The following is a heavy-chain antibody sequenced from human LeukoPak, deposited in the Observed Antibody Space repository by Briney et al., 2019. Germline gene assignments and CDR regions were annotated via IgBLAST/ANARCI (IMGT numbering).Heavy chain of an antibody. V-gene: IGHV3-23*01. CDR3: AKDYDSRGYYFRH. J-gene: IGHJ1*01. Sequence: QPGGSLRLSCAASGFTFSNAWMSWVRQAPGKGLEWVSAISGSGGSTDYADSVKGRFTISRDTSRNTLNLQMNSLRAEDTAIYYCAKDYDSRGYYFRHWGQGTLVTVSS. D-gene: IGHD3-22*01. CDR1: GFTFSNAW. CDR2: ISGSGGST.